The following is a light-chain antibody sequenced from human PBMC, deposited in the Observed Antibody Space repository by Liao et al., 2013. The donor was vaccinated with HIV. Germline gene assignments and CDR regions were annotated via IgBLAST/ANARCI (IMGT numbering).Light chain of an antibody. CDR2: QDR. J-gene: IGLJ1*01. CDR3: QAWDSSTAV. V-gene: IGLV3-1*01. Sequence: SYELIQPPSVSVSPGQTATITCSGSGLGSKYTSWYQQKPGQSPVLVICQDRQRPSGIPERFSGSNSGNTATLTISGTQAMDEADYYCQAWDSSTAVFGTGTKVTVL. CDR1: GLGSKY.